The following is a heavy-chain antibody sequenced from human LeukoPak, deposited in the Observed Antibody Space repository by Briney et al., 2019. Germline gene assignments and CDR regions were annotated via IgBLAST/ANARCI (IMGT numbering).Heavy chain of an antibody. J-gene: IGHJ6*02. Sequence: PSETLSLTCTVSGGSISSYYWSWIRQPPGKGLEWIGYIYYSGSTNYNPSLKSRVTISVDTSKNQFSLKLSSVTAADTAVYYCARGIERFLEWPYYYYGMDVWGQGTTVTVSS. V-gene: IGHV4-59*01. CDR2: IYYSGST. D-gene: IGHD3-3*01. CDR1: GGSISSYY. CDR3: ARGIERFLEWPYYYYGMDV.